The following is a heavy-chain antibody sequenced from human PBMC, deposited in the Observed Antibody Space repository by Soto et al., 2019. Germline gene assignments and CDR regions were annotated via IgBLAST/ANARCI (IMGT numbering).Heavy chain of an antibody. V-gene: IGHV1-8*01. CDR2: MNPNSGNT. J-gene: IGHJ6*03. D-gene: IGHD2-2*01. Sequence: ASVKVSCKASGYTFTSYDINWVRQATGQGLEWMGWMNPNSGNTGYAQKFQGRVTMTRNTSISTAYMELSSLRSEDTAVYYCARGGGGGSSLPAAILIALEAHYHSCYMEVSGKGT. CDR3: ARGGGGGSSLPAAILIALEAHYHSCYMEV. CDR1: GYTFTSYD.